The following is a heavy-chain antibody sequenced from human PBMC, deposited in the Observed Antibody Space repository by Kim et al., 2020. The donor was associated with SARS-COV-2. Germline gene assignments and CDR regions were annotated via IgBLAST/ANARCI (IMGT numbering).Heavy chain of an antibody. Sequence: GGSLRLSCTASGFTGFNFGDYSMSWFRQAPGKGLEWVGLIRGKGYDGTTEYAASVKGRFTISRDDSKGIAYLQMNNLKAEDTAVYYCADGWGGDYWGQGTLVTVSS. CDR3: ADGWGGDY. CDR2: IRGKGYDGTT. V-gene: IGHV3-49*03. D-gene: IGHD3-16*01. CDR1: GFTGFNFGDYS. J-gene: IGHJ4*02.